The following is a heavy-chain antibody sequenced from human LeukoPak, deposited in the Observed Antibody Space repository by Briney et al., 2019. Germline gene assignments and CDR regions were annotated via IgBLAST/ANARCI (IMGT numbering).Heavy chain of an antibody. CDR1: GFTFSSYG. CDR3: ARFNYYGTGALFDY. Sequence: GGSLRLSCAASGFTFSSYGMHWVRQAPGKGLEWVANILQDGSEKYYVDSVKGRLTISRDNAKKSLYLQLNSLGVEDTAVYYCARFNYYGTGALFDYWGQGTLVAVSS. D-gene: IGHD3-10*01. CDR2: ILQDGSEK. J-gene: IGHJ4*02. V-gene: IGHV3-7*01.